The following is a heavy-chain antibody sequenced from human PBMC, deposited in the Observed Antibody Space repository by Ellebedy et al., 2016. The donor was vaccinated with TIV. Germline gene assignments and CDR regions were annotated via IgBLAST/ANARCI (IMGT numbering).Heavy chain of an antibody. CDR2: IRNKANFYTT. CDR1: GFTFSDHN. Sequence: GESLKISXAASGFTFSDHNMDWVRQAPGKGLEWVGRIRNKANFYTTEYAASVRGRFTISRDDSKNSVYLQMNSLKTEDTAVYYCARDPGLGTGWYYFDYWGQGTLVTVSS. V-gene: IGHV3-72*01. J-gene: IGHJ4*02. CDR3: ARDPGLGTGWYYFDY. D-gene: IGHD6-19*01.